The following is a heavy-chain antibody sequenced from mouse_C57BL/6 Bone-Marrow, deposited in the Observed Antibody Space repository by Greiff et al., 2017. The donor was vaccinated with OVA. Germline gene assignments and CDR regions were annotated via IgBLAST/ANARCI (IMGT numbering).Heavy chain of an antibody. Sequence: QVQLQQPGAELVKPGASVKMSCKASGFTFTSYWITWVKQRPGQGLEWIGDIYPGSGSTNYNEKFKSKATLTVDTSSSTAYMQLSSLTSEDSAVYYCARYGYGSSEGDYWGQGTTLTVSS. V-gene: IGHV1-55*01. D-gene: IGHD1-1*01. CDR3: ARYGYGSSEGDY. J-gene: IGHJ2*01. CDR2: IYPGSGST. CDR1: GFTFTSYW.